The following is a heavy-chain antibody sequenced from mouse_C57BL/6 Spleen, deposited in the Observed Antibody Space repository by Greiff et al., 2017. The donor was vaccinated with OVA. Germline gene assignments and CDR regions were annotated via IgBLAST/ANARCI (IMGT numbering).Heavy chain of an antibody. CDR3: ARRYYGMDY. V-gene: IGHV3-6*01. Sequence: EVKVEESGPGLVKPSQSLSLTCSVPGYSITSGYYWNWIRQFPGNKLEWMGYISYDGSNNYNPSLKNRISITRDTSKNQFFLKLNSVTTEDTATYYCARRYYGMDYWGQGTSVTVSS. CDR2: ISYDGSN. CDR1: GYSITSGYY. J-gene: IGHJ4*01.